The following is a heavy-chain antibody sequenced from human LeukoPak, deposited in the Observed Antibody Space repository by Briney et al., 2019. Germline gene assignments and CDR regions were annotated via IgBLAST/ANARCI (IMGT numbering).Heavy chain of an antibody. J-gene: IGHJ4*02. CDR1: GGSISSYY. D-gene: IGHD2-15*01. CDR3: ARYHGSCYGY. V-gene: IGHV4-34*01. Sequence: PSETLSLTCTVSGGSISSYYWTWLRQPPGKGLEWIGEINHSGSTNYNPSLKSRVTISVDTSKNQFSLKLSSVTAADTAVYYCARYHGSCYGYWGQGTLVTVSS. CDR2: INHSGST.